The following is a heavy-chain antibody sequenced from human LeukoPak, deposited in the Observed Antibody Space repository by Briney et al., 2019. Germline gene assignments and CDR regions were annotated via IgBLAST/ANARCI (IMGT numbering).Heavy chain of an antibody. D-gene: IGHD3-10*01. Sequence: SETLSLTCVVSGDSISSVAYSWSWIRQPPGKGLEWIGYIFHTGSTFYNPSLKSRLTISVDNSKNQFSLRLSSVTAADTAVYYCARELWFANAPGSWLDPWGQGTLVTVSS. CDR1: GDSISSVAYS. V-gene: IGHV4-30-2*01. J-gene: IGHJ5*02. CDR3: ARELWFANAPGSWLDP. CDR2: IFHTGST.